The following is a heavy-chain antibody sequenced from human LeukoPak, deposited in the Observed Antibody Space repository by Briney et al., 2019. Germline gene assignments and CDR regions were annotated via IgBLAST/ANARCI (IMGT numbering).Heavy chain of an antibody. CDR2: IYYSGST. J-gene: IGHJ4*02. CDR1: GGSISSYY. Sequence: SETLSLTCTVSGGSISSYYWSWIRQPPGKGLEWIGYIYYSGSTNYNPSLKSRVTISVDTSKNQFSLKLSSVTAADTAVYYCARGPVEMATIRGFDYWGQGTLVTVSS. V-gene: IGHV4-59*08. CDR3: ARGPVEMATIRGFDY. D-gene: IGHD5-24*01.